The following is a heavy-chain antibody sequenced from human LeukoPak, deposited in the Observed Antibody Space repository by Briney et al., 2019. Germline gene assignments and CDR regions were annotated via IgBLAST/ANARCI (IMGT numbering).Heavy chain of an antibody. Sequence: ASVKVSCKTSGFTFNTYGIAWVRQAPGQGLEWMGWISAYNGNTNYAQNLQGRVTMTTDTSTTTAYMELRGLRSDDTAVYYCAREGSLHHSGDYYLSWFDPWGQGTLVTVSS. CDR2: ISAYNGNT. CDR1: GFTFNTYG. CDR3: AREGSLHHSGDYYLSWFDP. V-gene: IGHV1-18*01. J-gene: IGHJ5*02. D-gene: IGHD3-22*01.